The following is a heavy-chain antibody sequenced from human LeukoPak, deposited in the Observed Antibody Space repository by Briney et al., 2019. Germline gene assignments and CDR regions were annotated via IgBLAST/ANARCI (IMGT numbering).Heavy chain of an antibody. CDR2: IIPILGLA. J-gene: IGHJ6*02. Sequence: SVKVSCKAPGGTFSSYAISWVRQAPGQGLEWMGRIIPILGLANYAQKFQGRVTITADKSTSTAYMELSSLRSEDTAVYYCARDLSPQSGTIFGANYYYYYGMDVWGQGTTVTVSS. CDR1: GGTFSSYA. D-gene: IGHD3-3*01. CDR3: ARDLSPQSGTIFGANYYYYYGMDV. V-gene: IGHV1-69*04.